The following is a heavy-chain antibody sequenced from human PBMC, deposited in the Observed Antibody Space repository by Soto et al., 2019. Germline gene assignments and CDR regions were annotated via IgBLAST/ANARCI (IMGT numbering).Heavy chain of an antibody. CDR1: GGSSSGYY. V-gene: IGHV4-34*01. D-gene: IGHD1-26*01. Sequence: QVQLQQWGAGLLKPSETLSLTCAVYGGSSSGYYWSWIRQPPGKGLEWIGEINHSGSTNYNPSLKSRVTISVDTSKNQFSLKLSSVTAADTAVYYCARRPPLKYSGSYYYFDYWGQGTLVTVSS. CDR3: ARRPPLKYSGSYYYFDY. J-gene: IGHJ4*02. CDR2: INHSGST.